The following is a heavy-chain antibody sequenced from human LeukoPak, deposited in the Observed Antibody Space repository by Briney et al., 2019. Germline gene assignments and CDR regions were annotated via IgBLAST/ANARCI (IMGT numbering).Heavy chain of an antibody. CDR1: GGSFSGYY. J-gene: IGHJ3*02. CDR2: INHSGSA. Sequence: SETLSLTCAVYGGSFSGYYWSWIRQPPGKGLEWIGEINHSGSANYNPSLKSRVTVSVDTSKNQFSLKLSSVTAADTALYYCARGVRYFVLDGFDIWGQGTMVTVSS. CDR3: ARGVRYFVLDGFDI. D-gene: IGHD3-9*01. V-gene: IGHV4-34*01.